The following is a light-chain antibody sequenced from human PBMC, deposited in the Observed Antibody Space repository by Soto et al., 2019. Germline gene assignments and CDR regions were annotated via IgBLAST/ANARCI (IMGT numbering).Light chain of an antibody. V-gene: IGKV3-20*01. CDR3: QQYGSSPGT. CDR1: QSVSSSY. CDR2: GAS. Sequence: IVFKKSPGTLSLSPGERATLSCRASQSVSSSYLAWYQQKPGQAPRLLIYGASSRATGIPDGFSGSGSGTDFTLTISRLEPEDFAVYYCQQYGSSPGTFGQGTKVDIK. J-gene: IGKJ1*01.